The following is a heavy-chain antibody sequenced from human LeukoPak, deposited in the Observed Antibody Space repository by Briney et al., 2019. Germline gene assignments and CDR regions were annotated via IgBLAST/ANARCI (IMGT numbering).Heavy chain of an antibody. Sequence: PGGSLRLSCAASGFTFSSYAMNWVRQAPGKGLEWVSSISSSNSHIYYADSVKGRFTISRDNAKNSLYLQMNSLRAEDTAVYYCARDQAARDIVVVLDATGTIDYWGQGTLVTVSS. J-gene: IGHJ4*02. D-gene: IGHD2-15*01. CDR1: GFTFSSYA. CDR2: ISSSNSHI. CDR3: ARDQAARDIVVVLDATGTIDY. V-gene: IGHV3-21*01.